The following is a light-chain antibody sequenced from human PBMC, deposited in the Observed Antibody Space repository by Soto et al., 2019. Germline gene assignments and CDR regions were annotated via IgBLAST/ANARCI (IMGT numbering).Light chain of an antibody. J-gene: IGKJ2*01. CDR2: GAS. Sequence: DIQMTQSPSSLSASVGDRVTITCRASQSISSYLNWYQQKPGQAPKLLIYGASSLQSGVPSRFSGSGSGTDFTLTISSLQPEDFATYYCQQSYSSPYTFGQGTKLEIK. V-gene: IGKV1-39*01. CDR3: QQSYSSPYT. CDR1: QSISSY.